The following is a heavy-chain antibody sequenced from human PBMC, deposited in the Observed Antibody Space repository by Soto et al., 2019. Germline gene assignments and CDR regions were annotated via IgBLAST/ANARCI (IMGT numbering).Heavy chain of an antibody. CDR1: GFTFSSYA. Sequence: SLRLSCAASGFTFSSYAMHWVRQAPGKGLEWVAVISYDGSNKYYADSVKGRFTISRDNSKNTLYLQMNSLRAEDTAVYYCARGSLYIVVVPAAIPTNEWGSLFDPWGQGTLVTVSS. J-gene: IGHJ5*02. CDR3: ARGSLYIVVVPAAIPTNEWGSLFDP. V-gene: IGHV3-30-3*01. D-gene: IGHD2-2*02. CDR2: ISYDGSNK.